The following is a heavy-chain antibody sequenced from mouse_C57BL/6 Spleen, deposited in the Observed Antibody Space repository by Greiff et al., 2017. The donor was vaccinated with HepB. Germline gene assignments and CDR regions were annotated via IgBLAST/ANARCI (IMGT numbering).Heavy chain of an antibody. Sequence: QVQLKQPGAELVRPGSSVKLSCKASGYTFTSYWMHWVKQRPIQGLEWIGNIDPSDSETHYNQKFKDKATLTVDKSSSTAYMQLSSLTSEDSAVYYCAREGYGSSPLDYWGQGTTLTVSS. D-gene: IGHD1-1*01. CDR2: IDPSDSET. CDR3: AREGYGSSPLDY. CDR1: GYTFTSYW. V-gene: IGHV1-52*01. J-gene: IGHJ2*01.